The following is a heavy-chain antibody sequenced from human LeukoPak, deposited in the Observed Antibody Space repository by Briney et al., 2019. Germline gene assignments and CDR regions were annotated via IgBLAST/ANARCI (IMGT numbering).Heavy chain of an antibody. Sequence: ASVKVSCKASGYTFTSNYIHWVRQAPGQGPEWMGMIYPRDGSTSYAQKFQGRVTMTEDTSTDTAYMELSSLRSEDTAVYYCATFAYDSSGYYYFDYWGQGTLVTVSS. CDR3: ATFAYDSSGYYYFDY. V-gene: IGHV1-46*01. D-gene: IGHD3-22*01. CDR1: GYTFTSNY. CDR2: IYPRDGST. J-gene: IGHJ4*02.